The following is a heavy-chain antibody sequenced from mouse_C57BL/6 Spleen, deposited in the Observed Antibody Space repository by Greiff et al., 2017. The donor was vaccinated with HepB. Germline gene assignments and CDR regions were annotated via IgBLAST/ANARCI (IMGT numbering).Heavy chain of an antibody. CDR3: AKNYLITTVVARDWYFDV. J-gene: IGHJ1*03. CDR1: GFSLTSYG. V-gene: IGHV2-5*01. D-gene: IGHD1-1*01. Sequence: QVQLQQSGPGLVQPSQSLSITCTVSGFSLTSYGVHWVRQSPGKGLEWLGVIWRGGSTDYNAAFMSRLSITKDNSKSQVFFKMNSLQADDTAIYYCAKNYLITTVVARDWYFDVWGTGTTVTVSS. CDR2: IWRGGST.